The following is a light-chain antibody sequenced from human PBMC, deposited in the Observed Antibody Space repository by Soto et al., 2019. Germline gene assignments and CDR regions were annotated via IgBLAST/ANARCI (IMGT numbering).Light chain of an antibody. CDR3: QSYDSSLSGSKV. CDR2: GNS. CDR1: SSNIGAGYD. Sequence: QSALTQPPSVSGAPGQRVTISCTGSSSNIGAGYDVHWYQQLPGTAPKLLIYGNSNRPSGVPDRFSGSKSGTSASLAITGLQAEDEADYYCQSYDSSLSGSKVFGGGTQLTDL. J-gene: IGLJ2*01. V-gene: IGLV1-40*01.